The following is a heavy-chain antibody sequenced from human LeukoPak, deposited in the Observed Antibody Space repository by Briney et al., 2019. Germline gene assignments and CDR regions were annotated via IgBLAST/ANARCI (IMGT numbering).Heavy chain of an antibody. J-gene: IGHJ4*02. D-gene: IGHD2-2*01. V-gene: IGHV3-64*01. CDR2: IIVGGDIT. Sequence: GGSLRLSCAASGFTFIDYAIHWVRQAPGKGLEYVSAIIVGGDITYFANSVKGRFSASRDNAKNTVHLQLGSVRADDMAVYYCARATGYCSRTSCYFDSWGPGTLVTVSS. CDR1: GFTFIDYA. CDR3: ARATGYCSRTSCYFDS.